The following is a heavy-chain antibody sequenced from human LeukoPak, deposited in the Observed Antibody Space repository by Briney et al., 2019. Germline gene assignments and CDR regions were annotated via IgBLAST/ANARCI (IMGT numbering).Heavy chain of an antibody. Sequence: PSETLSLTCTVSGGSISSGGYYWSWIRQHPGKGLEWIGYIYYSGSTYYNPSLKSRVTISVDTSKNQFSLKLSSVTAADTAVYYCARGLYYYDSSGLDYWGQGTLVTVSS. D-gene: IGHD3-22*01. V-gene: IGHV4-31*03. J-gene: IGHJ4*02. CDR3: ARGLYYYDSSGLDY. CDR1: GGSISSGGYY. CDR2: IYYSGST.